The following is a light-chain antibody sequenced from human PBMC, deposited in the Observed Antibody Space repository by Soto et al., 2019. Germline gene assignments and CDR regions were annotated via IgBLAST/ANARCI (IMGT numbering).Light chain of an antibody. Sequence: DIQMTHSHSTLSASVGDRVTITCRASQSTSSYLAWYQQKPGKAPKLLIYQASSLENGVPSRFSGSGSGTEFSLTISSLQPDDFATYYCQQYSSHSTFGQGTKVDIK. J-gene: IGKJ1*01. CDR2: QAS. CDR3: QQYSSHST. V-gene: IGKV1-5*03. CDR1: QSTSSY.